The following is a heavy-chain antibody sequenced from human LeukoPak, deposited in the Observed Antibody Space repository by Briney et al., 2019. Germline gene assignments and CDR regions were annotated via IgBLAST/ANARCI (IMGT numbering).Heavy chain of an antibody. V-gene: IGHV3-21*01. D-gene: IGHD3-10*01. CDR2: SSSSSSYI. CDR1: RFTSSSYS. Sequence: GGSLRLSRAASRFTSSSYSMNCVRDAPERGLECVSSSSSSSSYIYSADPVKGRFTISRDNAKNSLYLKMNALRAEDTAVYYCAGVLWFGESAADYWGQGTLVTVSS. CDR3: AGVLWFGESAADY. J-gene: IGHJ4*02.